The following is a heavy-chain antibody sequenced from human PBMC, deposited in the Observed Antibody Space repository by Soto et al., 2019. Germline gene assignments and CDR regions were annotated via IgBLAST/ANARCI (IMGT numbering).Heavy chain of an antibody. CDR2: INPQTGGT. J-gene: IGHJ6*02. V-gene: IGHV1-2*02. D-gene: IGHD2-2*01. Sequence: RASVKVSCKASGYTFTGYYIHWVREAPGQGLEWMGWINPQTGGTSYAQKFQGGVTLSRDTSINTAYLELSRLTFDDAAVYFCARERYQVISDGMDVWGQGTTVTVSS. CDR3: ARERYQVISDGMDV. CDR1: GYTFTGYY.